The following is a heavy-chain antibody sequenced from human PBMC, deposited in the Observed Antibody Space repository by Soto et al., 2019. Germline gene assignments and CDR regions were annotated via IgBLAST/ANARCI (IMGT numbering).Heavy chain of an antibody. V-gene: IGHV5-51*01. CDR2: VYPRDSDT. D-gene: IGHD2-15*01. Sequence: PGESLKISCKASGYIFIDYWICWVRQMPGKGLEWMGIVYPRDSDTRYSPSFQGQVTISADRSTGTAFLQWRSLKASDTALYYCARPPLPGYSIHFNSWGQGTLVTVSS. CDR3: ARPPLPGYSIHFNS. J-gene: IGHJ4*02. CDR1: GYIFIDYW.